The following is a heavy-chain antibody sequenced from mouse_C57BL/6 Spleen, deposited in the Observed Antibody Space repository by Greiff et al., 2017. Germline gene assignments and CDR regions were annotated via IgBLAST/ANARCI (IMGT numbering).Heavy chain of an antibody. CDR3: ARSEYYYGSSYWYFDV. CDR1: GYTFTDYN. CDR2: INPNNGGT. V-gene: IGHV1-22*01. J-gene: IGHJ1*03. D-gene: IGHD1-1*01. Sequence: EVQLQQSGPELVKPGASVKMSCTASGYTFTDYNMHWVKQSHGKSLEWIGYINPNNGGTSYNQKFKGKATLTVNKSSSTAYMELRSLTSEDSAVYYCARSEYYYGSSYWYFDVWGTGTTVTVSS.